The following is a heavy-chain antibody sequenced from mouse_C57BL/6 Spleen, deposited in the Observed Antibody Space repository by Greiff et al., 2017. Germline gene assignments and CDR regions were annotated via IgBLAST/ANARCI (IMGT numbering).Heavy chain of an antibody. CDR2: ISSGSSTI. Sequence: EVQLVESGGGLVKPGGSLKLSCAASGFTFSDSGMHWVRQAPEKGLEWVAYISSGSSTIYYADTVKGRFTISRDNAKNTLFLQMTSLRSEDTAMYYCARGSGYDDAMDYWGQGTSVTVSS. CDR1: GFTFSDSG. V-gene: IGHV5-17*01. D-gene: IGHD2-2*01. CDR3: ARGSGYDDAMDY. J-gene: IGHJ4*01.